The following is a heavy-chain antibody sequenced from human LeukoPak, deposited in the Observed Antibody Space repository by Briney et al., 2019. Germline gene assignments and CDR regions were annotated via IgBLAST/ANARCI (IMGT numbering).Heavy chain of an antibody. Sequence: PSETLSLTCAVYGGSFSGYYWSWIRQPPGKGLEWSGEINHSGSTNYNPSLKSRVTISVDTSKNQFSLKLSSVTAADTAVYYCARRSGFWSGYYMVPRYYFDYWGQGTLVTVSS. V-gene: IGHV4-34*01. J-gene: IGHJ4*02. CDR2: INHSGST. D-gene: IGHD3-3*01. CDR3: ARRSGFWSGYYMVPRYYFDY. CDR1: GGSFSGYY.